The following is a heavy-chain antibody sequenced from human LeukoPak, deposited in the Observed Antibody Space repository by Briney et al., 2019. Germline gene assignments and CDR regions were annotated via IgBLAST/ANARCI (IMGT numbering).Heavy chain of an antibody. Sequence: PGGSLRLSCAASGFTVSSNYMSWVRQAPGKGLEWVSVIYSGGSTYYADSVKGRFTISRDNSKNTLYLQMNSLRAEDTAVYYCGRELYYYGSGSSFFDYWGQGTLVTVSS. D-gene: IGHD3-10*01. CDR3: GRELYYYGSGSSFFDY. CDR2: IYSGGST. CDR1: GFTVSSNY. J-gene: IGHJ4*02. V-gene: IGHV3-66*01.